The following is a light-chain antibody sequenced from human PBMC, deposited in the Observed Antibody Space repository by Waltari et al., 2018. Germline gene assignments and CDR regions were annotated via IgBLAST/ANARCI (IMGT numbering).Light chain of an antibody. CDR1: SSDIGGYNY. J-gene: IGLJ2*01. CDR2: DVA. Sequence: QSALTQPASVSGSLGQSITISCTGTSSDIGGYNYVSWYQQHPGKAPKLMIFDVARWPSGVSNRFSGSKSGNTASLTISGLQAEDEADYYCASYTTTRTVVFGGGTKVTVL. CDR3: ASYTTTRTVV. V-gene: IGLV2-14*01.